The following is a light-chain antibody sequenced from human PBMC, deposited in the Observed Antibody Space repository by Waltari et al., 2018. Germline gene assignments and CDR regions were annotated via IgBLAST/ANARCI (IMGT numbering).Light chain of an antibody. V-gene: IGLV2-8*01. Sequence: QSALTQPPSASGSPGQSVTIPCTGTSIDVGGYNYVAWFQQSPGKVPKVLIYEGSTRPSGVPDRFSGSKSGNTASLIVSGLQAEDEADYYCSSYAGSKFWVFGGGTKLTVL. CDR2: EGS. CDR3: SSYAGSKFWV. J-gene: IGLJ3*02. CDR1: SIDVGGYNY.